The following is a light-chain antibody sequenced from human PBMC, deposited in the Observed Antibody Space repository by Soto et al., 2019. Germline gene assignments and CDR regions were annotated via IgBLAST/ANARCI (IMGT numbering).Light chain of an antibody. CDR1: STNIESNF. V-gene: IGLV1-47*01. Sequence: QSVLTQPPSTSGTPGQRVSISCSGSSTNIESNFVYWYQQFPGTAPRLLIYRNNQRPSGVPDRFSGSKSGTSASLAISALRSQDEADYYCTVWDDSLRGRLFGGGTKLTVL. CDR2: RNN. J-gene: IGLJ2*01. CDR3: TVWDDSLRGRL.